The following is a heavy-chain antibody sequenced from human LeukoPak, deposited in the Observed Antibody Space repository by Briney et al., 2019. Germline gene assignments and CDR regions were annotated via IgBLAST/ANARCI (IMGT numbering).Heavy chain of an antibody. Sequence: ASVKVSCKASGYTFTGYYMHWVRQAPGQGLEWMGIINPSGGSTSYAQKFQGRVTMTRDMSTSTVYMELSSLRSEDTAVYYCARVGPTYYDILTGTSGAFDIWGQGTMVTVSS. CDR3: ARVGPTYYDILTGTSGAFDI. CDR2: INPSGGST. D-gene: IGHD3-9*01. CDR1: GYTFTGYY. J-gene: IGHJ3*02. V-gene: IGHV1-46*01.